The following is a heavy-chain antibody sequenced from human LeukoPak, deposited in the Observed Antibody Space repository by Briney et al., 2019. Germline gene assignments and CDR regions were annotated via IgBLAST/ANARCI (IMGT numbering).Heavy chain of an antibody. Sequence: SETLSLTCSVSGYSISSSYYWGWIRQPPGKGLEWIGSIYHSGNTYYNPSLKSRVTISVDTSKNQFSLKLTSVTAADTAEYYCARPTRDVWGKGTTVTISS. V-gene: IGHV4-38-2*02. D-gene: IGHD1-1*01. CDR1: GYSISSSYY. J-gene: IGHJ6*04. CDR2: IYHSGNT. CDR3: ARPTRDV.